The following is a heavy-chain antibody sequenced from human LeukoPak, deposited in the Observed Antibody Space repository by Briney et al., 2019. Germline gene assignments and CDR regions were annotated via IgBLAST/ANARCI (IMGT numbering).Heavy chain of an antibody. CDR2: INSDGSYT. CDR3: ARICSTTDCLISA. D-gene: IGHD2-2*01. J-gene: IGHJ4*02. V-gene: IGHV3-74*01. Sequence: GGSLRLSCAASGFTFSRYWMHWVRQAPGKGLVWVSRINSDGSYTSYADFVKGRFTISRDNAKNTVYLQMSSLRAEGTAVYYCARICSTTDCLISAWGQGTLVTVSS. CDR1: GFTFSRYW.